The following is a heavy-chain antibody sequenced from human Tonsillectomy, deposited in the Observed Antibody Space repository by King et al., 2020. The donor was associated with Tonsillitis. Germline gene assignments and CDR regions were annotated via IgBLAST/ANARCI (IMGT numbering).Heavy chain of an antibody. CDR2: IYTSGST. D-gene: IGHD5-18*01. Sequence: QLQESGPGLVKPSETLSLTCTVSGDSISSYYWSWIRQPAGKRLELIGRIYTSGSTNHNPSLKSRVTMSVDTSKNQFSLKLSSVTAADTAVYYCARYSYAFWFDPWGQGTLVTVSS. J-gene: IGHJ5*02. V-gene: IGHV4-4*07. CDR1: GDSISSYY. CDR3: ARYSYAFWFDP.